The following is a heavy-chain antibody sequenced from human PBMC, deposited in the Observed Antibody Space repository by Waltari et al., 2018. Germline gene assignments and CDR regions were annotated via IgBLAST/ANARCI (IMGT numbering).Heavy chain of an antibody. CDR3: ARAVYGMDV. Sequence: QVLLVQSGSELKKPGASVKISCKASGYTFTSFAINWVRQAPGQGLEWMGWINTTTGNPGYAQGFTVRIVLSMDTSVSTAYLQIRSLKTEDTALYYCARAVYGMDVWGQGTTVTVSS. CDR2: INTTTGNP. CDR1: GYTFTSFA. V-gene: IGHV7-4-1*02. J-gene: IGHJ6*02.